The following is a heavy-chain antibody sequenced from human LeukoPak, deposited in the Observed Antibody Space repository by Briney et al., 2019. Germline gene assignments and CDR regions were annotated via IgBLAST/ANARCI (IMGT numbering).Heavy chain of an antibody. D-gene: IGHD6-19*01. CDR3: AKDAWSSGWYHYNWFDP. CDR2: ISYDGSNK. J-gene: IGHJ5*02. Sequence: PGGSLRLSCAASGFTFSSYGMHWVRQAPGKGLEWVAVISYDGSNKYYADSVKGRFTISRDNTKNTLYLQMNSLRAEDTAVYYCAKDAWSSGWYHYNWFDPWGQGTLVTVSS. CDR1: GFTFSSYG. V-gene: IGHV3-30*18.